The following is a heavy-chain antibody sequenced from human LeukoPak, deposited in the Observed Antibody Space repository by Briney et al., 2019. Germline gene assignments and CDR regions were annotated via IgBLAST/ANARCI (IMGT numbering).Heavy chain of an antibody. CDR1: GGTFSSYA. J-gene: IGHJ4*02. CDR3: ARDVDSSWYTNPSDY. D-gene: IGHD6-13*01. Sequence: SVKVSCKASGGTFSSYAISWVRQAPGQGLEWMGRIIPILGIANYAQKFQGRVTITADKSTSTAYMELSSLRSEDTAVYYCARDVDSSWYTNPSDYWGQGTLVTVSS. V-gene: IGHV1-69*04. CDR2: IIPILGIA.